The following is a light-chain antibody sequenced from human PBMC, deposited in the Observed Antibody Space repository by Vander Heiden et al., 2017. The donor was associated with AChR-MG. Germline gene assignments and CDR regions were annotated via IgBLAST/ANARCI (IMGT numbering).Light chain of an antibody. J-gene: IGKJ2*01. CDR1: QDISSY. CDR3: QQSYSTPYT. CDR2: AAS. V-gene: IGKV1-39*01. Sequence: QTTQSPSSLSASAGDRVTITWRASQDISSYLTWYQQKPGKAPKLLIYAASTLQSGVPSRFSGSGSGTDFTLTISSLQPEDFATYYCQQSYSTPYTFGQGTKLEI.